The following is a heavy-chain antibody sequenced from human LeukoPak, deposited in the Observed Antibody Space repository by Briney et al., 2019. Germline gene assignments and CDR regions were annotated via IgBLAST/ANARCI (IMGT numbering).Heavy chain of an antibody. D-gene: IGHD2-8*01. CDR3: ARDRWDIVLMVSAPDD. CDR1: GFTFSSYW. J-gene: IGHJ4*02. V-gene: IGHV3-7*01. CDR2: IKQDGSEK. Sequence: PGGSLRLSCAASGFTFSSYWMSWVRQAPGKGLEWVANIKQDGSEKYYVDSVKGRFTISRDNAKNSLYLQMNSLRAEDTAVYYCARDRWDIVLMVSAPDDWGQGTLVTVSS.